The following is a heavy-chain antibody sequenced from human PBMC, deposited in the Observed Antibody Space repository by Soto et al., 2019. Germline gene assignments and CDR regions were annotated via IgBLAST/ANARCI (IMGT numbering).Heavy chain of an antibody. V-gene: IGHV4-34*01. CDR1: GGSFSGYY. CDR3: ARMIWFGESPQYNWFDP. D-gene: IGHD3-10*01. J-gene: IGHJ5*02. Sequence: SDTLSLTCAVYGGSFSGYYWSWIRQPPGKGLEWIGEINHSGSTNYNPSLKSRVTISVDTSKNQFSLKLSSVTAADTAVYYCARMIWFGESPQYNWFDPWGQGTLVT. CDR2: INHSGST.